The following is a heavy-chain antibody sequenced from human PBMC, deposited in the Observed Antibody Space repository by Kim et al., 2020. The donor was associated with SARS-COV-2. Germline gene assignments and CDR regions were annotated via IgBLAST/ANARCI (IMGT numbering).Heavy chain of an antibody. D-gene: IGHD5-18*01. CDR3: ARGFKGGSWDTAMPKGMDV. V-gene: IGHV4-34*01. CDR2: INHSGST. J-gene: IGHJ6*02. Sequence: SETLSLTCAVYGGSFSGYYWSWIRQPPGKGLEWIGEINHSGSTNYNPSLKSRVTISVDTSKNQFSLKLSSVTAADTAVYYCARGFKGGSWDTAMPKGMDVWGQGTTVTVSS. CDR1: GGSFSGYY.